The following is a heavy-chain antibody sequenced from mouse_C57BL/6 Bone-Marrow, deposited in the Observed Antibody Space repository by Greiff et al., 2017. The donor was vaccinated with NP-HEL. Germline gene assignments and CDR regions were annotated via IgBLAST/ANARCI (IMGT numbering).Heavy chain of an antibody. J-gene: IGHJ4*01. Sequence: QVQLQQSGAELARPGASVKMSCKASGYTFTSYTMHWVKQRPGQGLEWIGYINPSSGYTKYNQKFKDKATLTADKSSSTAYMQLSSLTSEDSAVDYCARGDYYSNYYYAMDYWGQGTSVTVSS. CDR1: GYTFTSYT. CDR3: ARGDYYSNYYYAMDY. V-gene: IGHV1-4*01. CDR2: INPSSGYT. D-gene: IGHD2-5*01.